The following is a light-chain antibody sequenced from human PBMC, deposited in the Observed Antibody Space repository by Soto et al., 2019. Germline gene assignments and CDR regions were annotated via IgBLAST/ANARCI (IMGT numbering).Light chain of an antibody. CDR1: RSDIGSYNY. CDR2: GVS. CDR3: ISYTGSSTLYV. Sequence: QSVLTQPASVSGSPGQSITISCSGTRSDIGSYNYVAWYQQFPGKTPKILIYGVSNRPSGVSSRFSGSKSGNTASLTISGLQAEDEADYYCISYTGSSTLYVFGTGTKVTVL. V-gene: IGLV2-14*01. J-gene: IGLJ1*01.